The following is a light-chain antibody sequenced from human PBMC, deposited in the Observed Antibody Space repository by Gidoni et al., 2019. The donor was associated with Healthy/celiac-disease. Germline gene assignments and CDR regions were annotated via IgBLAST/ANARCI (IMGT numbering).Light chain of an antibody. J-gene: IGLJ2*01. CDR3: LSADSSGTDVV. V-gene: IGLV3-16*01. Sequence: SYELTQPPSVSVSLGQMARITCSGEALPKKYAYWYQQKPGQFPVLVIYKDSERPSGIPERFSGSSSGTRVTLTISGVQAEDEADYYCLSADSSGTDVVFGGGTKLTVL. CDR2: KDS. CDR1: ALPKKY.